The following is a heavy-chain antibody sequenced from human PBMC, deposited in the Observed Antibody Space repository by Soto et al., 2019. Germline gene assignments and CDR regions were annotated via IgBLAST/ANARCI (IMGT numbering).Heavy chain of an antibody. V-gene: IGHV1-69*06. Sequence: SVKVSCKASGGTFSSYAISWVRQAPGRGLEWMGGIIPIFGTANYAQKFQGRVTITADKSTSTAYMELSSLRSEDTAVYYCARDPGIRYNWNYARCSWFDPWGQGTLVTVSS. D-gene: IGHD1-7*01. CDR1: GGTFSSYA. CDR2: IIPIFGTA. J-gene: IGHJ5*02. CDR3: ARDPGIRYNWNYARCSWFDP.